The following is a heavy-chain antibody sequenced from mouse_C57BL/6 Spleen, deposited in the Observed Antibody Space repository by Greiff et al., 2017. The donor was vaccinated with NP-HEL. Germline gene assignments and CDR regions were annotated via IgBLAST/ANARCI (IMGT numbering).Heavy chain of an antibody. CDR3: TTPYDYDVAWFAY. Sequence: EVQLQQSGAELVRPGASVKLSCTASGFTIKDYYMHWVKQRPEQGLEWIGRIDPEDGDTEYAPKFQGKATMTADTSSNTAYLQLSSLTSEDTAVYYCTTPYDYDVAWFAYWGQGTLVTVSA. D-gene: IGHD2-4*01. CDR2: IDPEDGDT. V-gene: IGHV14-1*01. CDR1: GFTIKDYY. J-gene: IGHJ3*01.